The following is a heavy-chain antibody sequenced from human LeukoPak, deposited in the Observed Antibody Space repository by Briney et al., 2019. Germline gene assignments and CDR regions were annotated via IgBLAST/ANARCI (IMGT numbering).Heavy chain of an antibody. CDR3: ARDQGVVVTANPYFDY. CDR2: ISSNGGST. Sequence: GGSLRLSCAASGFTFSSYAMHWVRQAPGKGLEYVSAISSNGGSTYYANSVKGRFTISRDNSKNTLYLQMGSLRAEDMAVYYCARDQGVVVTANPYFDYWGQGTLVTVSS. D-gene: IGHD2-21*02. CDR1: GFTFSSYA. V-gene: IGHV3-64*01. J-gene: IGHJ4*02.